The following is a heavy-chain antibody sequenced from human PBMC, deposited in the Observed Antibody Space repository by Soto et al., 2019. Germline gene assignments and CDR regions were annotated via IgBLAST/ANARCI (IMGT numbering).Heavy chain of an antibody. V-gene: IGHV1-2*02. J-gene: IGHJ3*02. Sequence: AFLKVSGKGSGYAFTGYYMHRVRQAPGQGLEWMGWINPNSGDTNYAQKFQGRVTMTRDTSISKAFMELSRLRSDDTAVYYCARHRRYYSDSSGYYPEDDAFDICG. CDR1: GYAFTGYY. CDR2: INPNSGDT. D-gene: IGHD3-22*01. CDR3: ARHRRYYSDSSGYYPEDDAFDI.